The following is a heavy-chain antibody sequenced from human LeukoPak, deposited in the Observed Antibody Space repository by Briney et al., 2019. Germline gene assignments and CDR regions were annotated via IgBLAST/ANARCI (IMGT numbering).Heavy chain of an antibody. CDR3: ARGSAWSRH. CDR2: IKQDGSEN. D-gene: IGHD3-3*01. Sequence: PGGSLRLSCAASGFTFSTYWMTWVRQAPGKGLEWVANIKQDGSENYYVDSVKGRFTVSRDNAKNSLYLQMNSLGAEDTAVYYCARGSAWSRHWGQGTLLSVFS. J-gene: IGHJ4*02. V-gene: IGHV3-7*04. CDR1: GFTFSTYW.